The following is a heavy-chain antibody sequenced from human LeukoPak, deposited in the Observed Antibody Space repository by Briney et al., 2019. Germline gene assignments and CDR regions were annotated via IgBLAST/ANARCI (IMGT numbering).Heavy chain of an antibody. CDR1: GGSISSGGYY. CDR2: IYYSGST. CDR3: ARGRVAAAGTNYFDY. J-gene: IGHJ4*02. V-gene: IGHV4-31*03. Sequence: KPSETLSLTCTVSGGSISSGGYYWSWIRQHPGKGLEWIGYIYYSGSTYYNPSLKSRVTISVDTSKNQFSLKLSSVTAADTAVYYCARGRVAAAGTNYFDYWGQGTLVTVSS. D-gene: IGHD6-13*01.